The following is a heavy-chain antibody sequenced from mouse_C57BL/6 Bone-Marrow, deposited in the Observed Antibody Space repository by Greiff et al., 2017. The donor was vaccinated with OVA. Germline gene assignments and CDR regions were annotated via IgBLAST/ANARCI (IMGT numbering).Heavy chain of an antibody. CDR1: GYTFTDYN. D-gene: IGHD1-1*01. J-gene: IGHJ1*03. CDR2: INPNNGGT. CDR3: ARSITTVVAPNFDV. Sequence: EVQGVESGPELVKPGASVKIPCKASGYTFTDYNMDWVKQSHGKSLEWIGDINPNNGGTIYNQKFKGKATLTVDKSSSTAYMELRSLTSEDTAVYYCARSITTVVAPNFDVWGTGTTVTVSS. V-gene: IGHV1-18*01.